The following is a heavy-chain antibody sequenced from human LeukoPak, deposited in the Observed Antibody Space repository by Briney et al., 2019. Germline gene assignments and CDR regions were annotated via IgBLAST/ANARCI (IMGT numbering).Heavy chain of an antibody. J-gene: IGHJ3*02. D-gene: IGHD7-27*01. Sequence: SETLSLTCTVSGGSISSGSYYWSWIRQPAGKGLEWIGEINHSGSTNYNPSLKSRVTISVDTSKNQFSLKLSSVTAADTAVYYCASYWGRDAFDIWGQGTMVTVSS. CDR2: INHSGST. CDR1: GGSISSGSYY. V-gene: IGHV4-61*10. CDR3: ASYWGRDAFDI.